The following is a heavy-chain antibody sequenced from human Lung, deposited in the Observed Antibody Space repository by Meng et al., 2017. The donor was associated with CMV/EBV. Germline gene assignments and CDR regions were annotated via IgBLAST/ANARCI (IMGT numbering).Heavy chain of an antibody. D-gene: IGHD5-18*01. V-gene: IGHV3-7*01. CDR1: GFTFSNYW. Sequence: GESLKISCAASGFTFSNYWMSWVRQAPGKGLEWVANIKQHGSEKYYVDSVKGRFTISRDNAKNSLYLQMNSLRAEDTAVYYCARDWGYSYCQDWGQGTLVTVSS. J-gene: IGHJ4*02. CDR3: ARDWGYSYCQD. CDR2: IKQHGSEK.